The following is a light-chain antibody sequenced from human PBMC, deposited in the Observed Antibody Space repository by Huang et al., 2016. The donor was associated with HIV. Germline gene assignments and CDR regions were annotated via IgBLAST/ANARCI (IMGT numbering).Light chain of an antibody. Sequence: DIQMTQSPSTLPASLGDRVTITCRASQNINDWLAWYQQKPGKAPKLLIYKASTLQSRVPSRFSGSGSATEFTLTISSLQPDDFATYYCQQYNSFQFTFGPGTKVDVK. CDR2: KAS. V-gene: IGKV1-5*03. J-gene: IGKJ3*01. CDR1: QNINDW. CDR3: QQYNSFQFT.